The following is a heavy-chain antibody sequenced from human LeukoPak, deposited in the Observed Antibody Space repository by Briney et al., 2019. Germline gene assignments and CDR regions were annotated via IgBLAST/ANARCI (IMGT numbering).Heavy chain of an antibody. CDR2: IIPIFGIA. V-gene: IGHV1-69*04. Sequence: SVKVSCKASGGTFSSYAISWVRQAPGQGLEWMGRIIPIFGIANYAQKFQGRVTITADKSTSTAYMELSSLRAEDMAVYYCARDLYSTMVRGVSPGRNYGMDVWGQGTTVTVSS. D-gene: IGHD3-10*01. CDR1: GGTFSSYA. J-gene: IGHJ6*02. CDR3: ARDLYSTMVRGVSPGRNYGMDV.